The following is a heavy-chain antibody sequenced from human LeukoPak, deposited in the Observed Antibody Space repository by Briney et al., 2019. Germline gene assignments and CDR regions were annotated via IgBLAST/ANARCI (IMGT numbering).Heavy chain of an antibody. CDR2: IGGSDSIV. Sequence: GGSLRPSCVVSEFIVNDYYMSWIRQAPGKGLGWVADIGGSDSIVAYAASVRGRFSISRDFAKNSLYLEMNSLRAEDTAVYYCAREMVAGTFDSWGQGALVTVSS. V-gene: IGHV3-11*01. CDR3: AREMVAGTFDS. CDR1: EFIVNDYY. D-gene: IGHD6-19*01. J-gene: IGHJ4*02.